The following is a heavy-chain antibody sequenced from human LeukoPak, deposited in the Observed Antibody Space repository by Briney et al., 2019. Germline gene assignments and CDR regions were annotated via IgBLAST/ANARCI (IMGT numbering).Heavy chain of an antibody. CDR2: IYHSGST. Sequence: SETLSLTCTVSGYSISSGYYWGWIRQPPGKGLEWIGYIYHSGSTYYNPSLKSRVTISVDTSKNQFSLKLTSVTAADTAVYYCARASGYDRLLNFDYWGQGILVTVSS. V-gene: IGHV4-38-2*02. CDR1: GYSISSGYY. D-gene: IGHD5-12*01. CDR3: ARASGYDRLLNFDY. J-gene: IGHJ4*02.